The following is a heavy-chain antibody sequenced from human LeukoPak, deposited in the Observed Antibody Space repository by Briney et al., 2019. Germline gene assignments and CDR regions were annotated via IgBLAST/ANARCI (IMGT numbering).Heavy chain of an antibody. V-gene: IGHV3-30*18. J-gene: IGHJ4*02. CDR2: ISYDGSNK. D-gene: IGHD2-21*02. CDR3: AKDEAYCGGDCYSYLLDY. Sequence: PGGSLRLSCAASGFTFSSYGMHWVRQAPGKGLEWVAVISYDGSNKYYADSVKGRFTISRDNSKNTLYLQMNSLRAEDTAVYYCAKDEAYCGGDCYSYLLDYWGQGTLVTVSS. CDR1: GFTFSSYG.